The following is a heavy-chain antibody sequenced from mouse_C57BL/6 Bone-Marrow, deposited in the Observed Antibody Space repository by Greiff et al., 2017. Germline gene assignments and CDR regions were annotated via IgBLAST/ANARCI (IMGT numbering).Heavy chain of an antibody. CDR3: ARRETTVVDAY. D-gene: IGHD1-1*01. V-gene: IGHV1-81*01. CDR2: IYPRSGNT. J-gene: IGHJ3*01. CDR1: GYTFTSYG. Sequence: QVHVKQSGAELARPGASVKLSCKASGYTFTSYGISWVKQRTGQGLEWIGEIYPRSGNTYYNEKFKGKATLTADKSSSTAYMELRSLTSEDSAVYFCARRETTVVDAYWGQGTLVTVSA.